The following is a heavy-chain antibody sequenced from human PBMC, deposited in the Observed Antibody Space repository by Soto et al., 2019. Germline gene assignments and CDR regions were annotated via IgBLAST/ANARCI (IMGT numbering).Heavy chain of an antibody. CDR2: FYSGGST. CDR3: FQVWFGY. Sequence: GGSLRLSCAASGFTVSSNYMSWVRQAPGKGLEWVSVFYSGGSTYYADSVKGRFTIFRDNAEKSVYLQMNSLTTEDTAVYYCFQVWFGYWGQGNLVTVSS. D-gene: IGHD2-21*01. V-gene: IGHV3-53*01. J-gene: IGHJ4*02. CDR1: GFTVSSNY.